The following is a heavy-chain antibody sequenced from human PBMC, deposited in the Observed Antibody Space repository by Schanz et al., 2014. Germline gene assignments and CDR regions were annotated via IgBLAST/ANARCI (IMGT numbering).Heavy chain of an antibody. J-gene: IGHJ4*02. D-gene: IGHD6-19*01. Sequence: VQLVESGGGLVKPGGSLRLSCAASGFIFNDYYMNWIRQAPGKGLQWVSAISTRGGSPYYADSVKGRFTISRDNSRNTVYLQMNNVGVDDTATYYCVKTDAGWRFDYWGQGTLVIVSS. CDR2: ISTRGGSP. V-gene: IGHV3-23*04. CDR3: VKTDAGWRFDY. CDR1: GFIFNDYY.